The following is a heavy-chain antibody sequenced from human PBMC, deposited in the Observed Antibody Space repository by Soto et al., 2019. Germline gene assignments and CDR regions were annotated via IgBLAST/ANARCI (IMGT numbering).Heavy chain of an antibody. CDR2: ISYDGSNK. Sequence: ESGGGVVQPGRSLRLSCAASGFTFSSYGMHWVRQAPGKGLEWVAVISYDGSNKYYADSVKGRFTISRDNSKNTLYLQMNSLRAEDTAVYYCAKGTGGTTAPFDYWGQGTLVTVSS. CDR1: GFTFSSYG. D-gene: IGHD1-7*01. V-gene: IGHV3-30*18. CDR3: AKGTGGTTAPFDY. J-gene: IGHJ4*02.